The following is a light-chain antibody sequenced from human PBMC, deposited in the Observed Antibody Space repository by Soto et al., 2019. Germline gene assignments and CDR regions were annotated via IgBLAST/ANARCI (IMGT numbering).Light chain of an antibody. J-gene: IGLJ2*01. Sequence: QSVLTQPPSVSAAPGQKVTISCSGSSSNIGNNYVSWYQQLPGTAPKLLIYDNNKRPSGIPDRFSGSKSGTSATLGITGLQTGDEADYYCGTWDSSLSDVVFGGGTKSPS. CDR1: SSNIGNNY. CDR2: DNN. V-gene: IGLV1-51*01. CDR3: GTWDSSLSDVV.